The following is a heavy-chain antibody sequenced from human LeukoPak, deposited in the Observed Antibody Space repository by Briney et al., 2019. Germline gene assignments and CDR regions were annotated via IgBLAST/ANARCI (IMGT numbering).Heavy chain of an antibody. D-gene: IGHD6-19*01. CDR3: ARHASVDGNWPRPLDY. CDR2: IYYSGST. J-gene: IGHJ4*02. Sequence: SETLSLTCTVSVSGDSFSSYHWSGLRQPPGKGLEWIGNIYYSGSTYYKPSLKTRVTISVDTSKNQFSLKLTSVTAADTAVYYCARHASVDGNWPRPLDYWGQGSLVTVSS. CDR1: GDSFSSYH. V-gene: IGHV4-59*04.